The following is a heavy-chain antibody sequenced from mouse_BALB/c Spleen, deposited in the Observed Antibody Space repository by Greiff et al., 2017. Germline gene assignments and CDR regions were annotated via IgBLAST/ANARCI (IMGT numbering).Heavy chain of an antibody. J-gene: IGHJ3*01. CDR3: TKDLVWRGFAY. CDR2: IYPGNSDT. D-gene: IGHD2-10*02. Sequence: EVQLQQSGTVLARPGASVKMSCKASGYTFTSYWMHWVKQRPGQGLEWIGAIYPGNSDTSYNQKFKGKAKLTAVTATSTAYMELSSLTNEDSAVYYCTKDLVWRGFAYWGQGTLVTVSA. V-gene: IGHV1-5*01. CDR1: GYTFTSYW.